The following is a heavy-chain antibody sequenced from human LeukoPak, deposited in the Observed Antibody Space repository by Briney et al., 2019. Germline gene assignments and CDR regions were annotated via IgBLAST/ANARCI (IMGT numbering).Heavy chain of an antibody. J-gene: IGHJ4*02. CDR2: ITASGTTT. CDR1: GFTFNNYA. CDR3: ARGEEWELLGEGTDY. V-gene: IGHV3-23*01. D-gene: IGHD1-26*01. Sequence: GGSLRLSCAASGFTFNNYAMTWVRQAPGKGLEWVSAITASGTTTYYADSVKGRFTLSRDNSKNTLYLQMNSLRAEDTALYYCARGEEWELLGEGTDYWGQGTLVTVSS.